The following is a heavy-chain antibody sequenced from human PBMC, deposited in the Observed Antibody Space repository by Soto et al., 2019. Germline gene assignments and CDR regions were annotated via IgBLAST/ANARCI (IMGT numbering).Heavy chain of an antibody. Sequence: SETLSLTCTVSGDAVSNYYWSWFRQPPGKGLEWIGYIYYIGSTKYNPSLKSRVTISIDTSKNQLSLRLGSVTAADTAIYYCESDNINYLTKCFDCWGPGTLVTVSS. CDR3: ESDNINYLTKCFDC. D-gene: IGHD2-8*01. J-gene: IGHJ4*02. CDR2: IYYIGST. CDR1: GDAVSNYY. V-gene: IGHV4-59*02.